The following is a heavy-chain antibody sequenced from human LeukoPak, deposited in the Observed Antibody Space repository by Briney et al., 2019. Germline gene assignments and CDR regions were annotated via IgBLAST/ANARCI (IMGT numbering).Heavy chain of an antibody. CDR2: INHSGST. CDR1: GASISSYY. V-gene: IGHV4-34*01. Sequence: SETLSLTCTVSGASISSYYWSWIRQPPGKGLEWIGEINHSGSTNYNPPLKSRVTISVDTSKNQFSLKLSSVTAADTAVYYCASVVVAATENEYFQHWGQGTLVTVSS. J-gene: IGHJ1*01. D-gene: IGHD2-15*01. CDR3: ASVVVAATENEYFQH.